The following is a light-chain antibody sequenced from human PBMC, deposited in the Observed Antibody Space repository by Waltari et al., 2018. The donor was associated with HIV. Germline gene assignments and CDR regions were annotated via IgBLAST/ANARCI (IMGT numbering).Light chain of an antibody. V-gene: IGKV1-5*03. Sequence: DIQMTQSPSTLSASVGDRGTITCRASQNISRWLAWYQQKPGKAPKLLIYKASDLEGGVTSRFTGSGSGTEFTLSISSLQPDDFATYYCQQYDSYPVTFGQGTKLDIK. CDR2: KAS. CDR1: QNISRW. J-gene: IGKJ2*01. CDR3: QQYDSYPVT.